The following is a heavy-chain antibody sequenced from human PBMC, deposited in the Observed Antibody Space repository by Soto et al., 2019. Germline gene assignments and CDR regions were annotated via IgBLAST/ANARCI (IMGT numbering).Heavy chain of an antibody. Sequence: GGSLRLSSTASGFTFNTHLMHWVRQAPGKGLVWVSRIYFDGITTNYADSVKGRLTVSRDNAKNTVYLHVNTLRDEDTAVYYCARGGAMGVDYWGQGTLVTVSS. V-gene: IGHV3-74*01. D-gene: IGHD1-26*01. CDR1: GFTFNTHL. J-gene: IGHJ4*02. CDR3: ARGGAMGVDY. CDR2: IYFDGITT.